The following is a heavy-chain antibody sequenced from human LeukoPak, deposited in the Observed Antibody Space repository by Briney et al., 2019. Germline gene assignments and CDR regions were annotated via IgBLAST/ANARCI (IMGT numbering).Heavy chain of an antibody. D-gene: IGHD2-2*01. V-gene: IGHV3-11*04. CDR3: ARDLREDIVVVPAAMSSSWLDP. Sequence: GGSLRLSCAASGFTFRDYYMNWIRQAPGKGLEWVSYISTSGSTIYYADSVKGRFTISRDNAKNSLYLQMNSLRAEDTAVYYCARDLREDIVVVPAAMSSSWLDPWGQGTLVTVSS. J-gene: IGHJ5*02. CDR1: GFTFRDYY. CDR2: ISTSGSTI.